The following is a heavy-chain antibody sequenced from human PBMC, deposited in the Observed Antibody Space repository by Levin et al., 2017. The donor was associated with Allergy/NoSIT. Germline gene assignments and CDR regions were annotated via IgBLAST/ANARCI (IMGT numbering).Heavy chain of an antibody. CDR3: AREDGSTFDF. V-gene: IGHV4-31*03. Sequence: SQTLSLTCTVSGGSISGGGYHWTWIRQHPEKGLECIGYIYYSGSTLYNPSLKSRLLISVDTSKNQFSLNVSSVTAADTAGYYCAREDGSTFDFWGQGALVTVAS. J-gene: IGHJ4*02. D-gene: IGHD2-2*03. CDR2: IYYSGST. CDR1: GGSISGGGYH.